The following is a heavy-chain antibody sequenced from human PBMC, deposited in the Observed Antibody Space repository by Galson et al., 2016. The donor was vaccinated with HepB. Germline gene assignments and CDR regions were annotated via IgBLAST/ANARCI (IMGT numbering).Heavy chain of an antibody. V-gene: IGHV3-72*01. CDR1: GYTSSDHY. J-gene: IGHJ4*02. CDR2: TRNRRNSFIT. Sequence: SQRLSCAASGYTSSDHYMDWVRQATGKGLEWVGRTRNRRNSFITEYAASVRGRFTISRDDSKNSVYLQMNSLKTEDTAVYYCVRWVSGAADYWGQGALVTVSS. D-gene: IGHD5/OR15-5a*01. CDR3: VRWVSGAADY.